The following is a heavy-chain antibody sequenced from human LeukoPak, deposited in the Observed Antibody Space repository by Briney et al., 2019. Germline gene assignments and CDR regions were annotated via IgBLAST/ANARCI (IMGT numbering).Heavy chain of an antibody. CDR1: GGSISTYY. V-gene: IGHV4-4*07. CDR3: ARERAAGNPSHFDY. Sequence: PSETLSLTCTVSGGSISTYYSSCIRPPAGKGLEWIGRIYTSGSTNYNPSLKSRVTISLDTSKNQFSLKMNSMPAADSTEYYCARERAAGNPSHFDYWGQGCLVSVSS. J-gene: IGHJ4*02. D-gene: IGHD6-13*01. CDR2: IYTSGST.